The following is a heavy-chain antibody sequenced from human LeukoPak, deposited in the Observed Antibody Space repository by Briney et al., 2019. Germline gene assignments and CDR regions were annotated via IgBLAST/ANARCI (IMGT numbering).Heavy chain of an antibody. CDR3: ARARNPYGDFDY. CDR2: IIPILGIA. CDR1: GGTFSSYT. D-gene: IGHD4-17*01. Sequence: SVKVSCKASGGTFSSYTISWVRQAPGQGLEWMGRIIPILGIANYAQKFQGRVTITADKSTSTAYMELSSLRSEDTAVYYCARARNPYGDFDYWGQGTLVTVST. V-gene: IGHV1-69*02. J-gene: IGHJ4*02.